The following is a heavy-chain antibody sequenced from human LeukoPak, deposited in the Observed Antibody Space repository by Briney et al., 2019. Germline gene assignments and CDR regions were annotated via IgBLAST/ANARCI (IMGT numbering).Heavy chain of an antibody. J-gene: IGHJ4*02. CDR2: INPSGGST. CDR1: GYTFTSYY. V-gene: IGHV1-46*01. D-gene: IGHD3-22*01. CDR3: ARATYYYEVDY. Sequence: ASVKVSCKASGYTFTSYYIHWVRQAPGQGLEWMGIINPSGGSTSYAQKFQGRVTMTRDTSTGTIYMELSNLRSEDTAVYYCARATYYYEVDYWGQGSLVTVSS.